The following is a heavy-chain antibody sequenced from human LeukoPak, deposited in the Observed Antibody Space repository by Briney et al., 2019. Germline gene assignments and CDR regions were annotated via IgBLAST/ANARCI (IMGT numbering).Heavy chain of an antibody. J-gene: IGHJ4*02. Sequence: GGSLRLSWAAAGFTLSSYAMSWVRQAPGKGLEWVAAVSYSGDTTYYADSVKGRFTISRDNSKNTLYLQMNSLRPEDTAVYYCAKTLIEAGDTIFDFWGQGSLVTVS. V-gene: IGHV3-23*01. CDR3: AKTLIEAGDTIFDF. CDR2: VSYSGDTT. CDR1: GFTLSSYA. D-gene: IGHD6-25*01.